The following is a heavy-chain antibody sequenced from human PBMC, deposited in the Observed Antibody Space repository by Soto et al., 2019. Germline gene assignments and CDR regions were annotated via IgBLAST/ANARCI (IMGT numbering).Heavy chain of an antibody. CDR1: GGSFSGYY. J-gene: IGHJ4*02. V-gene: IGHV4-59*08. CDR2: IYYSGTT. D-gene: IGHD2-2*01. CDR3: ARHDCSSTRCYPFFDY. Sequence: SETLSLTCGVYGGSFSGYYWSWIRQPPGKGLEWIGYIYYSGTTNYNPSLKSRVTISVDRSKNQFSLKLSSVTAADTAVYYCARHDCSSTRCYPFFDYWGQGTQVTVS.